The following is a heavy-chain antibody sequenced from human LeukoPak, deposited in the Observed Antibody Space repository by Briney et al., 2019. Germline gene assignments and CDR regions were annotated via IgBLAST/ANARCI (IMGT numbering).Heavy chain of an antibody. Sequence: GGSLRLSCAASGFTFNIYGMNWVRQAPGKGPEWVSYISHDSGTIYYADSVKGRFAISRDNSRNTLFLQMNSLRADDTAVYYCARPGCGGNCYYRMDVWGKGTTVTVSS. CDR2: ISHDSGTI. CDR1: GFTFNIYG. V-gene: IGHV3-48*01. J-gene: IGHJ6*04. CDR3: ARPGCGGNCYYRMDV. D-gene: IGHD2-21*01.